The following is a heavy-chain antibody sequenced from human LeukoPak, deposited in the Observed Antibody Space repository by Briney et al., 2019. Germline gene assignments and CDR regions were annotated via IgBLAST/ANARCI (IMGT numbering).Heavy chain of an antibody. D-gene: IGHD2-15*01. V-gene: IGHV3-53*01. CDR1: GFTVSSNY. CDR3: ARGLPCSGGSCHFTDGFDP. J-gene: IGHJ5*02. Sequence: GGSLRLSCAASGFTVSSNYMSWVRQAPGKGLEWVSVIYSGGSTYYADSVKGRFTISRDNSKNTLYLQMNSLRAEDTAVYYCARGLPCSGGSCHFTDGFDPWGQGTLVTVSS. CDR2: IYSGGST.